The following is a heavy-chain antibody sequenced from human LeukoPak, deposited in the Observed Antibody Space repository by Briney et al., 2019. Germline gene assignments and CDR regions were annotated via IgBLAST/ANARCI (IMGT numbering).Heavy chain of an antibody. CDR1: GGSVSSSSYY. CDR2: VYYSGRT. V-gene: IGHV4-61*01. D-gene: IGHD3-10*01. J-gene: IGHJ4*02. Sequence: SETLSLTCTVSGGSVSSSSYYWSWIRQPPGKGLVWIGNVYYSGRTDYNPSLKSRVTISVDTSKNQFSLKVSSVTAADTAVYYCARDPGSYYLDSWGQGTLVTVSS. CDR3: ARDPGSYYLDS.